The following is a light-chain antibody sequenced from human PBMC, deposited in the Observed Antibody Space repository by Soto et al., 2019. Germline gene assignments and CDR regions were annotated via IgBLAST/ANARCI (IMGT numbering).Light chain of an antibody. V-gene: IGKV3-20*01. CDR3: QQYGGSPWT. Sequence: EIVLTQSPGTLSLSPGERATLSCRASQSVSSGLAWYQQKPGQAPRLLMYDASTRATDIPDRFSGGGSGTDFTLTIIRLEPEDFAVYYCQQYGGSPWTFGQGTKVEIK. CDR1: QSVSSG. J-gene: IGKJ1*01. CDR2: DAS.